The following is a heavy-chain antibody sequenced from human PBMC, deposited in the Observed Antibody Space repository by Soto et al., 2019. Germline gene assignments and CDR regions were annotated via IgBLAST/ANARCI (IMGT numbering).Heavy chain of an antibody. CDR1: GFTFSSYS. J-gene: IGHJ4*02. CDR3: ARETNYDFWSGYQADDY. V-gene: IGHV3-21*01. D-gene: IGHD3-3*01. Sequence: PGGSLRLSCAASGFTFSSYSMNWVRQAPGKGLEWVSSISSSSSYIYYADSVKGRFTISRDNAKNSLYLQMNSLRAEDTAVYYCARETNYDFWSGYQADDYWGQGTLVTVSS. CDR2: ISSSSSYI.